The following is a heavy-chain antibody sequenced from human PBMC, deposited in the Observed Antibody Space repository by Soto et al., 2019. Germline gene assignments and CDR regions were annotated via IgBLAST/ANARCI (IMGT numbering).Heavy chain of an antibody. CDR3: ARDPGYGSGTSFDP. D-gene: IGHD3-10*01. J-gene: IGHJ5*02. CDR2: IYSGGST. CDR1: GFIVSSNY. Sequence: EVPLVESGGGLVQPGGSLRLSCAASGFIVSSNYMSWVRQAPGKGLEWVSVIYSGGSTYYADSVKGRFTISRDNSKNTLYLQMNSLRAEDTAVYYCARDPGYGSGTSFDPWGQGTLVIVSS. V-gene: IGHV3-66*01.